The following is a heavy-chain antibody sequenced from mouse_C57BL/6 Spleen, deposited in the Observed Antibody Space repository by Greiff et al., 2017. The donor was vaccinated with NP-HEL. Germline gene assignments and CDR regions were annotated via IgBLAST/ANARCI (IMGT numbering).Heavy chain of an antibody. V-gene: IGHV1-18*01. D-gene: IGHD2-3*01. CDR1: GYTFTDYN. J-gene: IGHJ2*01. CDR3: ARGGYGYYVNFDY. CDR2: INPNNGGT. Sequence: EVQLQQSGPELVKPGASVKIPCKASGYTFTDYNMDWVKQSHGKSLEWIGAINPNNGGTIYNQKFKGKATLTVDKSSSTAYMELRSLTSAVTAVYYCARGGYGYYVNFDYWGQGTTLTVSS.